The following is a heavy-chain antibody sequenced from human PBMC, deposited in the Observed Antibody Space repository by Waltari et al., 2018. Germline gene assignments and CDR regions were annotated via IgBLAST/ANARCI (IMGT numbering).Heavy chain of an antibody. J-gene: IGHJ5*02. CDR3: ARELGVVMALGWFDP. D-gene: IGHD3-3*01. CDR1: GYSISSGYY. Sequence: QVQLQESGPGLVKPSETLSLTCAVSGYSISSGYYWGWIRQPPGKGLEWIGSIYHSGGNYYSPDLKSRVTISVDTSKNQFSRKLSSVTAADTAVYYCARELGVVMALGWFDPWGQGTLVTVSS. CDR2: IYHSGGN. V-gene: IGHV4-38-2*02.